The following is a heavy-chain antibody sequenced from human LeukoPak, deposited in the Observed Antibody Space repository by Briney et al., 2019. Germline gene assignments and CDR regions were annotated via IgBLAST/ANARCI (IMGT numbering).Heavy chain of an antibody. D-gene: IGHD6-19*01. CDR1: GDSFSGYY. CDR2: IHSSGST. V-gene: IGHV4-4*07. CDR3: ARPPEGNSSAWYDY. Sequence: PSETLSLTCTVSGDSFSGYYWNWIRQPAGKGLEWIWRIHSSGSTDYNPSLKSRVTMSLGKYKNQFSLQLDCVTTGDTAVYYSARPPEGNSSAWYDYWGQGTLVTVSS. J-gene: IGHJ4*02.